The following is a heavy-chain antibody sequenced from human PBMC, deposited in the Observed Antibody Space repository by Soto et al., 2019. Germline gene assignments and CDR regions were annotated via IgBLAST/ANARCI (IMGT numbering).Heavy chain of an antibody. Sequence: QVQLVESGGGVVQPGRSLGLSCAASGFTFSSYGMHWVRQAPGKGLEWVAVIYYDGSNKYYADSVKGRFTISRDNSKNPLYLQMNSLRAEDTAVYYCARSQYSSSWYPFDYWGQGTLVTVSS. V-gene: IGHV3-33*01. D-gene: IGHD6-13*01. CDR3: ARSQYSSSWYPFDY. J-gene: IGHJ4*02. CDR2: IYYDGSNK. CDR1: GFTFSSYG.